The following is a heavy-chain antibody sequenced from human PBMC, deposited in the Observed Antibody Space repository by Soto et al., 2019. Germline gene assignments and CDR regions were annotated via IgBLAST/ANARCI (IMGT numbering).Heavy chain of an antibody. V-gene: IGHV3-21*01. J-gene: IGHJ5*02. CDR1: GFNFSNYG. CDR3: ARSDCTSTSCYVVWFDT. CDR2: ISSSRSYI. Sequence: EVQVVESGGGLVKPGGSLRLSCAASGFNFSNYGMNWVRQAPGKGLEWVSSISSSRSYISYADSVKGRFTISRDNAKNSVYLQMNSLRAEDTAVYYCARSDCTSTSCYVVWFDTWGQGTLVTVSS. D-gene: IGHD2-2*01.